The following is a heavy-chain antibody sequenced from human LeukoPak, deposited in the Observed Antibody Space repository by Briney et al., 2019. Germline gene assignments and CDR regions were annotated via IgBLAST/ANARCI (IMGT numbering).Heavy chain of an antibody. CDR2: INPNSGGT. V-gene: IGHV1-2*02. J-gene: IGHJ6*02. Sequence: ASVKVSCKASGYTFTGYYMHWVRQAPGQGLEWMGWINPNSGGTNYAQKFQGRVTMTRDTSISTAYMELSRLRSDDTAVYYCAGDSPPYSSSWYDMYYYYYYGMDVWGQGTTVTVSS. D-gene: IGHD6-13*01. CDR3: AGDSPPYSSSWYDMYYYYYYGMDV. CDR1: GYTFTGYY.